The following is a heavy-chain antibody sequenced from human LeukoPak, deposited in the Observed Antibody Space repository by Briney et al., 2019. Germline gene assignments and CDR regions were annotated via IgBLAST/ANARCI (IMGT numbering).Heavy chain of an antibody. V-gene: IGHV4-59*01. CDR3: ARDWGVSARPGYMDV. CDR1: GGSISNYY. J-gene: IGHJ6*03. Sequence: SETLSLTCTVSGGSISNYYWSRIRQPPGKGLEWIGYIYYSGSTKYNPSLKSRVTISVDTSKNQSSLRLSSVTAADTAVYYCARDWGVSARPGYMDVWGKGTTVTVSS. CDR2: IYYSGST. D-gene: IGHD6-6*01.